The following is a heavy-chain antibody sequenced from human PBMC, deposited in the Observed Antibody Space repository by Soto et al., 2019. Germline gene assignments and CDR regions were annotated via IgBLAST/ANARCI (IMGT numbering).Heavy chain of an antibody. CDR2: LTSGGTT. D-gene: IGHD6-19*01. V-gene: IGHV3-23*01. CDR1: GVTFNNYA. Sequence: EVQLLESGGGLVHPGESLTLFCAASGVTFNNYAMTWVRQAPGKGLEWVSTLTSGGTTYYGDTVKGRFTISRDNSKSTVYLQMNSLRAEDTAVYYCARTDKFNSQSSGWANRFDYWGQGTLVSVSS. J-gene: IGHJ4*02. CDR3: ARTDKFNSQSSGWANRFDY.